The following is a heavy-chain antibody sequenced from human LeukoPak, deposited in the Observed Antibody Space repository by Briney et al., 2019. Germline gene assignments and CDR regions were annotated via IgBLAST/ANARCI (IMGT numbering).Heavy chain of an antibody. CDR3: ARDLGYYDSSGYYRGAEYFQH. J-gene: IGHJ1*01. D-gene: IGHD3-22*01. CDR2: ISYDGSNK. Sequence: GGSLRLSCAASGFTFSSYGMHWVRQAPGKGLEWVALISYDGSNKNYADSVKGRLTISRDISKNTLYVQMNSLRPEDTAVYYCARDLGYYDSSGYYRGAEYFQHWGQGALVTVSS. CDR1: GFTFSSYG. V-gene: IGHV3-30*19.